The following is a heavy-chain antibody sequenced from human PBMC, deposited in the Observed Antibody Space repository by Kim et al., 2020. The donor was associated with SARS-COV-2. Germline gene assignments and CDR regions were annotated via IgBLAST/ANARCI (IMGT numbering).Heavy chain of an antibody. Sequence: NSNPPLKSRVTMSADTSKTRFSLKLNSVTAADTAVYYCARGLGDGYKWNYWGQGTLVTVSS. V-gene: IGHV4-4*07. D-gene: IGHD1-1*01. CDR3: ARGLGDGYKWNY. J-gene: IGHJ4*02.